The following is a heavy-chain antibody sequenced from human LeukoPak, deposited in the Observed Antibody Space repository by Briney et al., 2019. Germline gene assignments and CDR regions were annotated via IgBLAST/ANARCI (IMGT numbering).Heavy chain of an antibody. Sequence: PSETLSLTCAVYGGSFNYYWSWIRQPPGKGLEWIGEINHSGITKYNPSLKSRVSISVDTSKNQFSLRLSSVTAADTAIYYCAKSLYCGDDCFWGPGTMVTVS. J-gene: IGHJ3*01. V-gene: IGHV4-34*01. CDR3: AKSLYCGDDCF. D-gene: IGHD2-21*02. CDR2: INHSGIT. CDR1: GGSFNYY.